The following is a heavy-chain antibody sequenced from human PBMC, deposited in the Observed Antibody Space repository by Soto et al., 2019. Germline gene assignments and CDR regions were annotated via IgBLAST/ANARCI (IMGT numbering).Heavy chain of an antibody. J-gene: IGHJ4*02. Sequence: QVQLQESGPGLVKPSETLSLTCTVSGGSITSYYWSWIRQPPGKGLGWIGYIYFSGSANYNPSLKSRVTISVDRSKNQFSLKLSSVTAADTAVYYCARRYSGYGDYWGQGTLVTVSS. CDR3: ARRYSGYGDY. CDR1: GGSITSYY. D-gene: IGHD5-12*01. CDR2: IYFSGSA. V-gene: IGHV4-59*08.